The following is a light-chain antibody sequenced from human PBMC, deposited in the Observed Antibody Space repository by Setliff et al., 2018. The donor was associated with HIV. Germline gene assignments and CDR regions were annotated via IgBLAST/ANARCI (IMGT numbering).Light chain of an antibody. CDR1: SSDVGAYNY. J-gene: IGLJ1*01. CDR2: DVT. V-gene: IGLV2-11*01. Sequence: QSALTQPRSVSGSPGQSVTFSCTGSSSDVGAYNYVSWYQQHPGKAPKLMIYDVTKRPSGVPDRFSGSKSENTASLTISGLQAEDEADYYCCSYAGSYTYIFGSGTKV. CDR3: CSYAGSYTYI.